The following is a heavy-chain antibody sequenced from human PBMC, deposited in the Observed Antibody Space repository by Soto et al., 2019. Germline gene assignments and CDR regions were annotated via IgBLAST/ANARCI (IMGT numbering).Heavy chain of an antibody. Sequence: ASVKDSCKVSGYTLTELSMHWGRQAPGKGLEWMGGFDPEDGETIYAQKFQGRVTMTEDTSTDTAYMELSSLRSEDTAVYYCATVRGLTDAFDIWGQGTMVTVSS. D-gene: IGHD3-10*01. J-gene: IGHJ3*02. CDR3: ATVRGLTDAFDI. CDR1: GYTLTELS. CDR2: FDPEDGET. V-gene: IGHV1-24*01.